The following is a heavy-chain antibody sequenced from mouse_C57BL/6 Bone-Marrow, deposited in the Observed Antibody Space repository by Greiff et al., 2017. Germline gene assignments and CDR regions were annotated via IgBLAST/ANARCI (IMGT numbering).Heavy chain of an antibody. V-gene: IGHV14-2*01. Sequence: VKLVESGAELVKPGASVKLFCTASGFNIKDYYMHWVKQRTEQGLEWIGRIDPEDGETKYAPKFQGKATITADTSSNTAYLQLSSLTSEDTAVYYCSRWAPQGAMDYWGQGASVTVSS. CDR2: IDPEDGET. CDR1: GFNIKDYY. J-gene: IGHJ4*01. CDR3: SRWAPQGAMDY.